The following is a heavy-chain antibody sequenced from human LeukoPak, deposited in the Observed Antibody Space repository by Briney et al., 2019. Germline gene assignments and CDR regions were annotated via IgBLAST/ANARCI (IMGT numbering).Heavy chain of an antibody. D-gene: IGHD3-3*01. J-gene: IGHJ4*02. CDR2: INHSGST. Sequence: SETLSLTCAVYGGSFSGYYWSWIRQPPGKGLEWIGEINHSGSTNCNPSLKSRVTISVDTSKNQFSLKLSSVTAADTAVYYCARWGPGEIENLPIRGFDFWSGYYVGYFDYWGQGTLVTVSS. V-gene: IGHV4-34*01. CDR1: GGSFSGYY. CDR3: ARWGPGEIENLPIRGFDFWSGYYVGYFDY.